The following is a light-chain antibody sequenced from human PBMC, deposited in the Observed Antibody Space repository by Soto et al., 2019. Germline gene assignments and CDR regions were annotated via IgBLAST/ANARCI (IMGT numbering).Light chain of an antibody. Sequence: QPVLTEPVSVNGAAGQSITISCTETSSDVGGYNFVSWYQQHPDKAPKLMIYDVTNRPSGVSNRFSGSKSGNTASLTISGLQAEDEAEYYCSSYTSISTYVFGTG. CDR2: DVT. J-gene: IGLJ1*01. V-gene: IGLV2-14*01. CDR3: SSYTSISTYV. CDR1: SSDVGGYNF.